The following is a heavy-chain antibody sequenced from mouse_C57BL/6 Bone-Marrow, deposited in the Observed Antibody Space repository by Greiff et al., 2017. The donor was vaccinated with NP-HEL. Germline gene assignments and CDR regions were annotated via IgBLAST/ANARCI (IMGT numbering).Heavy chain of an antibody. V-gene: IGHV1-15*01. CDR2: IDPETGGT. CDR1: GYTFTDYE. Sequence: QVQLQQSGAELVRPGASVTLSCKASGYTFTDYEMHWVKQTPVHGLEWIGAIDPETGGTAYNQKFKGKAILTADKSSSTAYMELRSLTSEDSAVYYCTRGDHTWFAYWGQGTLVTVSA. D-gene: IGHD3-3*01. J-gene: IGHJ3*01. CDR3: TRGDHTWFAY.